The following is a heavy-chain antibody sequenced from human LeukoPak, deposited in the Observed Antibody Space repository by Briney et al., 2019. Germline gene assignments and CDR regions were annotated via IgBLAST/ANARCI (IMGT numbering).Heavy chain of an antibody. D-gene: IGHD2-2*01. CDR3: ARGPRYCSGTSCLFYYYYYMDV. CDR2: MNPNSGNT. J-gene: IGHJ6*03. CDR1: GYTFTSYD. Sequence: ASVKVSCKASGYTFTSYDINWVRQATGQGLEWMGWMNPNSGNTGYAQKFQGRVTITRNTSISTAYMELSSLRSEDTAVYYCARGPRYCSGTSCLFYYYYYMDVWGKGTTVTVSS. V-gene: IGHV1-8*03.